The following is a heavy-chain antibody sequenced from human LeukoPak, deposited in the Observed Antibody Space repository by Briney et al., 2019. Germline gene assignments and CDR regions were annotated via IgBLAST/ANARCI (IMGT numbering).Heavy chain of an antibody. CDR1: GGSISSYY. CDR3: ARGRARSGTFDH. CDR2: IYYSGST. J-gene: IGHJ4*02. V-gene: IGHV4-59*08. Sequence: SETLSLTCTVSGGSISSYYWSWIRQPPGKGLEWIGYIYYSGSTNYNPSLKSRVTISVDTSKNQFSLKLSSVTAADTAVYYCARGRARSGTFDHWGQGTLVTVSS. D-gene: IGHD2-15*01.